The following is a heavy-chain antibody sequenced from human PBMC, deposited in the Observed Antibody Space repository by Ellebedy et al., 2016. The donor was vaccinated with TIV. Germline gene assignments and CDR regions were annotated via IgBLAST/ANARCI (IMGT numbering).Heavy chain of an antibody. Sequence: AASVKVSCKASGYTFTSYAMHWVRQAPGQRLEWMGWINAGNGNTKYSQKFQGRVTITRDTSASTAYMELSSLRSEDTAVYYCARDGGYDSSGYLGYFDLWGRGTLVTVSS. CDR1: GYTFTSYA. D-gene: IGHD3-22*01. V-gene: IGHV1-3*01. CDR2: INAGNGNT. J-gene: IGHJ2*01. CDR3: ARDGGYDSSGYLGYFDL.